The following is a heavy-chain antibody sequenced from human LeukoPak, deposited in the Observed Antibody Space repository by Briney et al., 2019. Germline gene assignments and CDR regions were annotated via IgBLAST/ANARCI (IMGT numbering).Heavy chain of an antibody. V-gene: IGHV1-2*02. J-gene: IGHJ4*02. CDR3: ARDLYYYDSSGLFDY. CDR1: GYTFTGYY. CDR2: INPNSGGT. Sequence: ASVKVSCKASGYTFTGYYMHWVRQAPGQGLEWMGWINPNSGGTNYAQKFQGRVTMTRDASISTAYMELSRLRSDDTAVYYCARDLYYYDSSGLFDYWGQGTLVTVSS. D-gene: IGHD3-22*01.